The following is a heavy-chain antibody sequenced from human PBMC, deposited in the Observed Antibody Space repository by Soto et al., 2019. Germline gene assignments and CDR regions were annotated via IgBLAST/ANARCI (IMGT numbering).Heavy chain of an antibody. D-gene: IGHD3-16*02. CDR3: ASPAYYDYVWGSYRLDY. CDR2: INAGNGNT. CDR1: GYTFTSYA. V-gene: IGHV1-3*01. J-gene: IGHJ4*02. Sequence: QVQLVQSGAEVKKPGASVKVSCKASGYTFTSYAMHWVRQAPGQRLQWMGWINAGNGNTKYSQKFQGRVTITRDTSASTAYMELSSLRSEDTAVYYCASPAYYDYVWGSYRLDYWGQGTLVTVSS.